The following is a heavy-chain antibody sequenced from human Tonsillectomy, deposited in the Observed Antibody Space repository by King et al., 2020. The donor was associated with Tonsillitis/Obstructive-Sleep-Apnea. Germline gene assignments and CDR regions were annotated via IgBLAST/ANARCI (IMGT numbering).Heavy chain of an antibody. V-gene: IGHV3-30*18. CDR1: GFTFSSYG. CDR2: ISYDGSNK. J-gene: IGHJ6*02. Sequence: VQLVESGGGVVQPGRSLRVSCAASGFTFSSYGMHWVRQAPGKGLEWVAVISYDGSNKYYADSVKGRFTISRDNSKNTLYLQMNSLRAEDTALYYCAKDGMSRYYYYSGIDVWGQGTTVTVSS. CDR3: AKDGMSRYYYYSGIDV.